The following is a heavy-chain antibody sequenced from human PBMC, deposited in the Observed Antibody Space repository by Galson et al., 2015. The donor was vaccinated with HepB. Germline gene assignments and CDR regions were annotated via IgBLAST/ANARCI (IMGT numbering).Heavy chain of an antibody. CDR2: IWSDGNNK. Sequence: SLRLSCAASGFTFSSYGMHWVRQAPGKGLEWVAVIWSDGNNKYYADSVKGRFTISRDNSKNTLYLQMNSLRAEDTAVYYCARDNKKDYYDRSGFYAGPGYFQHWGQGTLVTVSS. CDR3: ARDNKKDYYDRSGFYAGPGYFQH. V-gene: IGHV3-33*01. CDR1: GFTFSSYG. D-gene: IGHD3-22*01. J-gene: IGHJ1*01.